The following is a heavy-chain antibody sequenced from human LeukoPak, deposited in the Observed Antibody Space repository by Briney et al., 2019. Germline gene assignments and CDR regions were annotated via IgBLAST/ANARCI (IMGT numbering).Heavy chain of an antibody. V-gene: IGHV4-59*01. J-gene: IGHJ4*02. Sequence: SETLSFTCTVSGGSISSYYWSWIPQPPGKGLEGSGYIFYNRSTNYNSSRKSRVTISVDTSKNQFSLKVSTVTAADTAVYYCARAHNGSTLVEYWGQGTLVTVSS. CDR2: IFYNRST. CDR1: GGSISSYY. D-gene: IGHD1-26*01. CDR3: ARAHNGSTLVEY.